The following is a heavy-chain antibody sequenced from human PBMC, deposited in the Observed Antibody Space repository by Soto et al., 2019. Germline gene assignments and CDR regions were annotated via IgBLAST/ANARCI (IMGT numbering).Heavy chain of an antibody. CDR1: GYTLTELS. V-gene: IGHV1-24*01. D-gene: IGHD3-22*01. CDR3: STDWGDSSGYYGDAFDI. J-gene: IGHJ3*02. CDR2: FDPEDGET. Sequence: QVQLVQSGAEVKKPGASVKVSCKISGYTLTELSMHWVRQAPGKRLEWMGGFDPEDGETIYAQKFQGRVTMTEDTSTDTAYMELSSLRPEDTAVYYCSTDWGDSSGYYGDAFDIWGQGTMVTVSS.